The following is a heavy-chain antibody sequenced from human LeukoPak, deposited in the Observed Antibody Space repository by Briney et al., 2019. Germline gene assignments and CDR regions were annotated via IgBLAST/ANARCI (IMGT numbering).Heavy chain of an antibody. V-gene: IGHV3-23*01. CDR2: INNSGDRT. D-gene: IGHD6-13*01. CDR1: GFTFNNYA. Sequence: PGGSLRLSCAASGFTFNNYAMSWVRQAPGKGLEWVSGINNSGDRTYYSDSVKGRFTISRDNSKNTLYLQMNSLRAEDTAVYYCAKESAAIGNPLFDYWGQGTLVAVSS. J-gene: IGHJ4*02. CDR3: AKESAAIGNPLFDY.